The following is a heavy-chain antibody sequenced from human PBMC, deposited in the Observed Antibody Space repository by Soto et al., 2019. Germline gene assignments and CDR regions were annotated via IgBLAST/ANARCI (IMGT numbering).Heavy chain of an antibody. Sequence: QVQLQESGPGLVKASETLFLTCIVSGNSISYYYWNWIRQPAGKGLEWIGRIYTTGSTNYNPSLKSRVTMSVDTSKNQFSLKLSSVTAADTAVYYCAGSVPYSSSSFNYWGQGTLVTVSS. V-gene: IGHV4-4*07. J-gene: IGHJ4*02. CDR2: IYTTGST. CDR3: AGSVPYSSSSFNY. D-gene: IGHD6-6*01. CDR1: GNSISYYY.